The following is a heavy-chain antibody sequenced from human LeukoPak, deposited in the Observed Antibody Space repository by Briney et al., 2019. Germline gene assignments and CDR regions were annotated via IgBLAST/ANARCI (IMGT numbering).Heavy chain of an antibody. V-gene: IGHV3-48*04. CDR2: ISSSSATI. Sequence: GRSLRLSCAASGFTFSSYAMHWVRQAPGKGLEWISYISSSSATIYYADSVKGRFTISRDNAKNSLYLQMNSLRAEDTAVYYCARGRDLFDSRGQGTLVIVSS. CDR1: GFTFSSYA. J-gene: IGHJ4*02. CDR3: ARGRDLFDS.